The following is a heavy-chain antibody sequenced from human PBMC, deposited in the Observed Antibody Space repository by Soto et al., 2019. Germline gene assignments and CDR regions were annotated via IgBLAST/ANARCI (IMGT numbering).Heavy chain of an antibody. CDR3: AEDSQDIVVVVADSGGMDV. J-gene: IGHJ6*02. D-gene: IGHD2-15*01. CDR1: GFTFSSYG. V-gene: IGHV3-30*18. CDR2: ISYDGSNK. Sequence: QVQLVESGGGVVQPGRSLRLSCAASGFTFSSYGMHWVRQAPGKGLEWVAVISYDGSNKYYADSVKGRFTISRDNSKNTLYLQMNSLRAEDTAVYYCAEDSQDIVVVVADSGGMDVWGQGTTVTVSS.